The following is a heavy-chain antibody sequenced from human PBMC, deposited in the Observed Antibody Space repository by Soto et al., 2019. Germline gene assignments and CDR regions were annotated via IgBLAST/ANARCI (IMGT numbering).Heavy chain of an antibody. J-gene: IGHJ4*02. CDR1: GGSISSYY. Sequence: PSEPLSLTCTVSGGSISSYYWSWIRQPPGKGLEWIGCIYYSGSTNYNPSLKRRVTISVDTSKNQFSLKLSSATAADTAVYSCARSDGRYWGQGTLVTYPQ. V-gene: IGHV4-59*01. CDR2: IYYSGST. CDR3: ARSDGRY.